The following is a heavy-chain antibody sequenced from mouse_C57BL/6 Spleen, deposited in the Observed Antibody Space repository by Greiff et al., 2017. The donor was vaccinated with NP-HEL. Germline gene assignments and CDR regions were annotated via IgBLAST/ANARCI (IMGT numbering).Heavy chain of an antibody. Sequence: VQLQQSGAELVRPGTSVKMSCKASGYTFTNYWIGWAKQRPGHGLEWIGDIYPGGGYTNYNEKFKGKATLTADKSSNTAYLQFSSLTSEDSAIYYCARRGYYYGSSRYWYFDVWGTGTTVTVSS. V-gene: IGHV1-63*01. J-gene: IGHJ1*03. CDR1: GYTFTNYW. D-gene: IGHD1-1*01. CDR2: IYPGGGYT. CDR3: ARRGYYYGSSRYWYFDV.